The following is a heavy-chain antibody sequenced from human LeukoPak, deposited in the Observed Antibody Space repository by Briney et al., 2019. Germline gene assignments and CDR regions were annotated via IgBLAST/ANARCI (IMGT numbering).Heavy chain of an antibody. V-gene: IGHV1-58*01. CDR3: AAGPYYDFWSGRARYYYYMYV. D-gene: IGHD3-3*01. Sequence: SVKVSCKASGFTFTSSAVQWVRQARGQRLEWIGWIVVGSGNTNYAQKFQERVTITRDMSTSTAYMELSSLRSEDTAVYYCAAGPYYDFWSGRARYYYYMYVWGKGTTVTVS. J-gene: IGHJ6*03. CDR2: IVVGSGNT. CDR1: GFTFTSSA.